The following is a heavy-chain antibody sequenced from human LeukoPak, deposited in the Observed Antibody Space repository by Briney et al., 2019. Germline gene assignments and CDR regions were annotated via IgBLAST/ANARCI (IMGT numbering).Heavy chain of an antibody. CDR2: IYYSGST. V-gene: IGHV4-59*06. Sequence: SETLSLTCTVSGGSISSYYWSWIRQHPGKGLEWIGYIYYSGSTYYNPSLKSRVTISVDTSKNQFSLKLSSVTAADTAVYYCARESGVSYYNEPFFDYWGQGTLVTVSS. D-gene: IGHD3-10*01. J-gene: IGHJ4*02. CDR3: ARESGVSYYNEPFFDY. CDR1: GGSISSYY.